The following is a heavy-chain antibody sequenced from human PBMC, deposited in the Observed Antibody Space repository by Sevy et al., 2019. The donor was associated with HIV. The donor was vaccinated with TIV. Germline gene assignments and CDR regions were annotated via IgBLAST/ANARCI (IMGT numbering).Heavy chain of an antibody. D-gene: IGHD2-2*02. Sequence: ASVKVSCKASGGTFSSYAISWVRQAPGQGLEWMGGIIPILGIANYAQKFQGRVTITADKSTSTAYMELSSLGSEDTAVYYCARDPSGHCSSTSCYTGYYYMDVWGKGTTVTVSS. CDR3: ARDPSGHCSSTSCYTGYYYMDV. J-gene: IGHJ6*03. CDR1: GGTFSSYA. CDR2: IIPILGIA. V-gene: IGHV1-69*10.